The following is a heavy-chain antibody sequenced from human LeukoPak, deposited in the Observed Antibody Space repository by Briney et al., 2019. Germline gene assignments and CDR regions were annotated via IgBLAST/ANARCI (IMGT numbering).Heavy chain of an antibody. Sequence: PSEALSLTCTVSGGSISSYYWSWIRQPPGQGLEWFGYIYYSGSTNYNPSPKSRVSISVATSRNQFSLKLSSVTAADTAVYYCARLIPGGWLNYWGQGTLVTVSS. CDR1: GGSISSYY. CDR3: ARLIPGGWLNY. V-gene: IGHV4-59*08. J-gene: IGHJ4*02. CDR2: IYYSGST. D-gene: IGHD3-22*01.